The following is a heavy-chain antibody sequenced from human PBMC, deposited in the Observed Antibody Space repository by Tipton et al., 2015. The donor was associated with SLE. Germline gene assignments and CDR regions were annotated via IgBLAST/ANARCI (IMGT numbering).Heavy chain of an antibody. CDR3: ARMGKMDS. D-gene: IGHD7-27*01. CDR1: GFTFSNYW. V-gene: IGHV3-74*01. CDR2: SNSDGSDT. J-gene: IGHJ4*02. Sequence: SLRLSCAASGFTFSNYWMHWVRQAPGKGLVWVSRSNSDGSDTSYADSVKGRFTISRDNAKNSLYLQMNSLRVEDTAMYHCARMGKMDSWGQGTLVTVSS.